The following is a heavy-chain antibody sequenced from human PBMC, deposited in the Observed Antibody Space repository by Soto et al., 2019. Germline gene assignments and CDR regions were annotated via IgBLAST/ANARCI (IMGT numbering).Heavy chain of an antibody. CDR3: AHRQRYCSGGSCYRFCNY. J-gene: IGHJ4*02. CDR2: IYWDDDK. D-gene: IGHD2-15*01. Sequence: QITLKESGPTLVKPTQTLTLTCTFSGFSLSTSGVGVGWIRQPPGKALEWLALIYWDDDKRYSPSRKSRLPLIIATSKTQRVLTTTYMDPVDPATYDCAHRQRYCSGGSCYRFCNYWGQGTLVTVSS. CDR1: GFSLSTSGVG. V-gene: IGHV2-5*02.